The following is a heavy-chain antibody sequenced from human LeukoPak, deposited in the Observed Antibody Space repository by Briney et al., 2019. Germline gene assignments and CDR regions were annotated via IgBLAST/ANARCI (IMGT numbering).Heavy chain of an antibody. Sequence: GGSLRLSCAASGFTFSSYGMHWVRQAPGKGLEWVAVISYDGSNKYYADSVKGRFTISRDNSKNMVYLQMDSLGAEDSAVYYCAKNAGYSYGLYYFDYWGQGTLVTVSS. CDR1: GFTFSSYG. V-gene: IGHV3-30*18. CDR3: AKNAGYSYGLYYFDY. J-gene: IGHJ4*02. CDR2: ISYDGSNK. D-gene: IGHD5-18*01.